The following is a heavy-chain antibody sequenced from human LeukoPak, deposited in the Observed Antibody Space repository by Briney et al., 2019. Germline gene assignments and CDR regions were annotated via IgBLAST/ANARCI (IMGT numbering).Heavy chain of an antibody. CDR1: IGSFSGYD. D-gene: IGHD4-17*01. J-gene: IGHJ4*02. Sequence: SETLSLTCAVYIGSFSGYDWTWIRQPPGKGLEWIGEINHSGSTNYNGSLKSRVTISVDTSKNQFSLKLTSVTAADTAVYYCARKPYQNDDYGDYIDGFYFDYWGQGTLVTVSS. CDR2: INHSGST. V-gene: IGHV4-34*01. CDR3: ARKPYQNDDYGDYIDGFYFDY.